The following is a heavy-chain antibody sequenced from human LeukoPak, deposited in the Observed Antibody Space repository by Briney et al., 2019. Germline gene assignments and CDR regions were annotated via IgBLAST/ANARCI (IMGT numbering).Heavy chain of an antibody. CDR2: IFPNSGGT. J-gene: IGHJ4*02. CDR3: VRDRSELPFDS. V-gene: IGHV1-2*02. D-gene: IGHD3-3*01. CDR1: GYTFTDYF. Sequence: EASVKVSCKASGYTFTDYFIHWVRQAPGQGLEWMGWIFPNSGGTNYAQNFQGRVTMTRDTSISTAYMELSRLRSDDTALYYCVRDRSELPFDSWDQGTLVTVSS.